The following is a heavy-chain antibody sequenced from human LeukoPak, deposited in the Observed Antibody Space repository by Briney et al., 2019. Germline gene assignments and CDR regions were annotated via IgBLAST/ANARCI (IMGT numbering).Heavy chain of an antibody. Sequence: GGSLRLSCAASEFTFSNYAMHWVRQAPGKGLEWVALISYDGSDEYYADSVKGRFTISRDNSKNTLYLQMNSLRAEDTAVYYCAKFTMIVVVITFFDYWGQGTLVTVSS. CDR3: AKFTMIVVVITFFDY. CDR1: EFTFSNYA. J-gene: IGHJ4*02. D-gene: IGHD3-22*01. V-gene: IGHV3-30*18. CDR2: ISYDGSDE.